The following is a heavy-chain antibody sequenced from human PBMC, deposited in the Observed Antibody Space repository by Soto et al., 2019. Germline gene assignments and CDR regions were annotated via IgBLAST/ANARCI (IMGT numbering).Heavy chain of an antibody. V-gene: IGHV4-4*07. CDR2: IYISGTT. CDR1: GVSISTYW. D-gene: IGHD3-16*01. Sequence: PSETLSLTCTVSGVSISTYWWSWIRQSAGKGLEWIGRIYISGTTNYNPSLNSRVTMSVDTSKSQFSLRLSSVTAADSAIYYCARGGRGSYSTDYWGQGTLVTVSS. J-gene: IGHJ4*02. CDR3: ARGGRGSYSTDY.